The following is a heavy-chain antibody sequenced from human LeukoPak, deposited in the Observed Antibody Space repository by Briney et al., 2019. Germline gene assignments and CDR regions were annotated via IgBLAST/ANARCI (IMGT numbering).Heavy chain of an antibody. V-gene: IGHV4-39*07. CDR3: ARDWFLRGELSLSEYYFDY. CDR1: GGSISSSSYY. CDR2: IYYSGST. D-gene: IGHD3-16*02. Sequence: PSETLSLTCTVSGGSISSSSYYWGWIRQPPGKGLEWIGSIYYSGSTYYNPSLKSRVTISVDTSKNQFSLKLSSVTAADTAVYYCARDWFLRGELSLSEYYFDYWGQGTLVTVSS. J-gene: IGHJ4*02.